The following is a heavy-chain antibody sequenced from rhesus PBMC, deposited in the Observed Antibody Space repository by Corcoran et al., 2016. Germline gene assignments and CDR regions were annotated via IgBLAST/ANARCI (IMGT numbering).Heavy chain of an antibody. V-gene: IGHV4-80*01. CDR1: GGSFSRYW. CDR2: INGKSGST. Sequence: QVQLQESGPGLVKPSETLSLTCAVSGGSFSRYWWSWVRQPPGKGLEWIGEINGKSGSTNYNPSLKSRFTLSNDASKKQFSLRLSSVTAADTAVYYCASVLRGLSYFDYWGQGVLVTVSS. J-gene: IGHJ4*01. CDR3: ASVLRGLSYFDY.